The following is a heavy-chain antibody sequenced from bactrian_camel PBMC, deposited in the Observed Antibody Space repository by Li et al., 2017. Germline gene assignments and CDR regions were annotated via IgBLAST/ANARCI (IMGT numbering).Heavy chain of an antibody. CDR1: GFTVSSYC. J-gene: IGHJ4*01. Sequence: HVQLVESGGGSVQAGGSLRLSCAASGFTVSSYCMGWFRQAPGKEREGVVSINSDGSTSYADSVKGRFTISQDNDKNTLYLQMNSLKPEDTAVYYCAAGSWVAGSLDEHDYVHWGQGTQVTV. V-gene: IGHV3S26*01. D-gene: IGHD6*01. CDR3: AAGSWVAGSLDEHDYVH. CDR2: INSDGST.